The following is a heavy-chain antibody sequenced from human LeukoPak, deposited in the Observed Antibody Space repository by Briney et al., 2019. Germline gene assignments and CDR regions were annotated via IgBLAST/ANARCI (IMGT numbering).Heavy chain of an antibody. D-gene: IGHD5-18*01. Sequence: GSLRLSCAASGFTFSSYGMHWVRQAPGKGLEWVAAISYDGSNKYYADSVKGRFTISRDNSKNTLYLQMNSLRAEDTAVYYCAKDRSYVDTVYFDYWGQGTLVTVSS. CDR1: GFTFSSYG. CDR2: ISYDGSNK. CDR3: AKDRSYVDTVYFDY. V-gene: IGHV3-30*18. J-gene: IGHJ4*02.